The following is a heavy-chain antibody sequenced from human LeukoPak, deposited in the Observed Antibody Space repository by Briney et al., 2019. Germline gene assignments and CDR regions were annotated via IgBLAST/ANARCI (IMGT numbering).Heavy chain of an antibody. J-gene: IGHJ4*02. CDR3: ARGDGYCSSASCSGN. D-gene: IGHD2-2*03. Sequence: GGSLRLSCAASGFTLNTYGMHWVRQAPGKGLEWVAFIRFDGSNKYYADSVKGRFTISRDNSKNTLYLQMKSLRPEDTAVYYCARGDGYCSSASCSGNWGQGTLDTVSS. CDR2: IRFDGSNK. CDR1: GFTLNTYG. V-gene: IGHV3-30*02.